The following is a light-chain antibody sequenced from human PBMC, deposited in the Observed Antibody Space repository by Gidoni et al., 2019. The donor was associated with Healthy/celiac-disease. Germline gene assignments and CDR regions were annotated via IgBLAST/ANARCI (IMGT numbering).Light chain of an antibody. CDR3: QQYGSSPAT. V-gene: IGKV3-20*01. J-gene: IGKJ3*01. CDR1: QSVSSSY. CDR2: GES. Sequence: EIVLTQSPGTLSLSPGERVTLSCRASQSVSSSYIPLYQQKPCQAPRLLIYGESSRATGIPDRLSGSGSGADFTLTISRLEPEDFAVYYCQQYGSSPATFGPGTKVDIK.